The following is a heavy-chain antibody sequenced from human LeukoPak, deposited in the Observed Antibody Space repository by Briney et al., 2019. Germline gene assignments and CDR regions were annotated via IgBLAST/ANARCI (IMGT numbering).Heavy chain of an antibody. V-gene: IGHV4-38-2*02. CDR2: IYYSGST. CDR3: ARDQPYYDILTGYYPDWYFDL. D-gene: IGHD3-9*01. J-gene: IGHJ2*01. Sequence: PSETLSLTCSVSGYSISSGYYWGWIRQPPGKGLEWIGNIYYSGSTNYNPSLKSRVTISVDTSKNQFSLKLSSVTAADTAVYYCARDQPYYDILTGYYPDWYFDLWGRGTLVTVSS. CDR1: GYSISSGYY.